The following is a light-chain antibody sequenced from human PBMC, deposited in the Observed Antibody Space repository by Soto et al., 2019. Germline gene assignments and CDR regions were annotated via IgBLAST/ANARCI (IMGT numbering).Light chain of an antibody. CDR1: QPVSSNY. V-gene: IGKV3-20*01. CDR2: GAS. J-gene: IGKJ1*01. CDR3: QQYNSYRT. Sequence: EIVLTQSPGTLSLSPGERATLSCRASQPVSSNYLAWYQQKPGQAPRPLIYGASSRATDIPDRFSGSGSGTDFTLTIRSLKPDDFATYYCQQYNSYRTFGQGTKVDIK.